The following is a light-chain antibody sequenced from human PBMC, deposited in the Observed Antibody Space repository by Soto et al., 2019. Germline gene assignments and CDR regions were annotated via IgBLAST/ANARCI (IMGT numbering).Light chain of an antibody. V-gene: IGLV2-23*02. J-gene: IGLJ2*01. CDR1: SSDVGSYDL. Sequence: QSALTQPASVSGSPRQSVTISCTGTSSDVGSYDLVSWYQQHPGKAPKLMISEVTKRPSGVSNRFSGSKSGNTASLTISGLQAEDEADYYCCSYAGSSTYILFGGGTKLTVL. CDR3: CSYAGSSTYIL. CDR2: EVT.